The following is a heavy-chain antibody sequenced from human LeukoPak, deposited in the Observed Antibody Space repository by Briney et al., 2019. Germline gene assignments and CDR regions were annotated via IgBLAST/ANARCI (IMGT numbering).Heavy chain of an antibody. CDR2: IRHDEANS. V-gene: IGHV3-30*02. J-gene: IGHJ4*02. D-gene: IGHD6-6*01. Sequence: GGSLRLSCVVSGFNLNSYAMHWVRQAPGKGLEWVAVIRHDEANSFYADSVQGRFTISRDTSKKLLYLQMNSLRVEDTAVYYCAKEYTPSSPLGELDSWGQGTLVTVSS. CDR1: GFNLNSYA. CDR3: AKEYTPSSPLGELDS.